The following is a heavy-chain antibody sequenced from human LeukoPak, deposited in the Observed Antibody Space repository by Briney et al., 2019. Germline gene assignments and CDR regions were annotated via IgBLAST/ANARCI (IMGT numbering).Heavy chain of an antibody. CDR2: INSDGSST. CDR3: ARDRHVGPYGMDV. V-gene: IGHV3-74*01. J-gene: IGHJ6*02. CDR1: GFTFSSYW. Sequence: PPGGSLRLSCAASGFTFSSYWMPWVRQAPGKGLVWVSRINSDGSSTSYADSVKGRFTISRDNAKNTLYLQMNGLRAEDTAVYYCARDRHVGPYGMDVWGQGTTVTVSS. D-gene: IGHD1-26*01.